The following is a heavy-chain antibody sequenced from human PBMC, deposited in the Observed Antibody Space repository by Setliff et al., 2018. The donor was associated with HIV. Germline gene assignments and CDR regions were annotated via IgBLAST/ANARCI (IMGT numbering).Heavy chain of an antibody. CDR1: GFTFNSYW. CDR2: VNNDGTDT. D-gene: IGHD5-18*01. J-gene: IGHJ3*02. CDR3: ARDDSNGNTDAFDI. V-gene: IGHV3-74*01. Sequence: PGGSLRLSCVASGFTFNSYWMYWVRQAPGKGLVCVSRVNNDGTDTIYADSVKGRFTISRDNAKSTVYLQMGSLSAEDTAVYYCARDDSNGNTDAFDIWGQGTTVTVSS.